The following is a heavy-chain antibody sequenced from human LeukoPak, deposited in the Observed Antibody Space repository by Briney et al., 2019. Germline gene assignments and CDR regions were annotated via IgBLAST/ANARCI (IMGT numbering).Heavy chain of an antibody. CDR2: IASNGGSE. Sequence: GGSLRLSCAASGFTFTTYGLHWVRQAPGQGLEWVAAIASNGGSEYYADSVKGRFTISRDNSKNTLFLQMNSLRPDDTAVYYCAKRGHYSINWYHYFDYWGQGTLVTVSS. CDR1: GFTFTTYG. CDR3: AKRGHYSINWYHYFDY. J-gene: IGHJ4*02. D-gene: IGHD6-13*01. V-gene: IGHV3-30*18.